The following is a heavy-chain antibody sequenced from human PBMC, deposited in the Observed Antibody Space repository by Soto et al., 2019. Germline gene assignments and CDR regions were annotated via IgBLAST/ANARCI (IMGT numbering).Heavy chain of an antibody. CDR2: INHSGST. Sequence: SETLSLTCAVYGGSFSGYYWSWIRQPPGKGLEWIGEINHSGSTNYNPSLKSRVTISVDTSKNQFSLKLSSVTAADTAVYYCARAYYYYFYGMDVWGQGTPVTVSS. CDR3: ARAYYYYFYGMDV. V-gene: IGHV4-34*01. CDR1: GGSFSGYY. J-gene: IGHJ6*02.